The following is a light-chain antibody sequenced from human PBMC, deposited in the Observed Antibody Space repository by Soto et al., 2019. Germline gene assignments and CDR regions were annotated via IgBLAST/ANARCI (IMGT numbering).Light chain of an antibody. Sequence: EIVMTQSPATLSVSPGERASLSCRASQSVSSNLAWYQQKPGQAPRLLIYGASTRAAGIPARLSGTGSGTELTLTISSLQSEDFAVYYCQQYNSWPLTFGGGTKVEIK. V-gene: IGKV3-15*01. CDR2: GAS. J-gene: IGKJ4*01. CDR1: QSVSSN. CDR3: QQYNSWPLT.